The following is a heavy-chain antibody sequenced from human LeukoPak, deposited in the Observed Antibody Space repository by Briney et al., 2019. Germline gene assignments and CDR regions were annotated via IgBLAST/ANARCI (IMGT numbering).Heavy chain of an antibody. CDR2: IIPILGIA. CDR1: GGTFSSYA. Sequence: SVKVSCKAYGGTFSSYAISWVRQAPGQGLEWMGRIIPILGIANYAQKFQGRVTITADKSTSTAYMELSSLRSEDTAVYYCAKLGIGNDYWGQGTLVTVSS. CDR3: AKLGIGNDY. V-gene: IGHV1-69*04. D-gene: IGHD7-27*01. J-gene: IGHJ4*02.